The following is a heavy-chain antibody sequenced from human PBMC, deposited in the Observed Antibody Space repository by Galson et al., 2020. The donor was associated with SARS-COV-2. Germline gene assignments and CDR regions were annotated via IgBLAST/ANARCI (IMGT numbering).Heavy chain of an antibody. V-gene: IGHV2-26*01. Sequence: SGPTLVKPTETLTLTCTVSGFSLSNARMGVSWIRQPPGKALEWLAHIFSNDEKSYSTSLKSRLTISKDTSKSQVVLTMTNMDPVDTATYYCSRGGFEATIIGYYYYGMDGWGQGTTVTVSS. CDR2: IFSNDEK. CDR1: GFSLSNARMG. D-gene: IGHD5-12*01. CDR3: SRGGFEATIIGYYYYGMDG. J-gene: IGHJ6*02.